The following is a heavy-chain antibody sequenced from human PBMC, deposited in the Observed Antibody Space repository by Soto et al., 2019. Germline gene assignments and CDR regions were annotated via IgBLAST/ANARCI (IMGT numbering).Heavy chain of an antibody. J-gene: IGHJ6*02. D-gene: IGHD2-2*01. V-gene: IGHV1-69*01. CDR3: SRHQPKSSYYCGMDV. Sequence: QVQLVQSGAEVKKPGSSVKVSCKASGGTFSSYAISWLRQAPGQGLEWMGGIIPIFGTATYAQKFQGRVTITAAESTSKAYMELSSVRSEDTAVYYCSRHQPKSSYYCGMDVWGQGTTVTVSS. CDR2: IIPIFGTA. CDR1: GGTFSSYA.